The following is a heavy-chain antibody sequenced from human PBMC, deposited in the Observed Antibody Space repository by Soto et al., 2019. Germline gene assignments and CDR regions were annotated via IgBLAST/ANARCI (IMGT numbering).Heavy chain of an antibody. J-gene: IGHJ4*02. CDR2: ISYDGSNK. CDR3: ARDGGDSSGWYLPY. CDR1: GFTFSSYA. D-gene: IGHD6-19*01. V-gene: IGHV3-30-3*01. Sequence: QVQLVESGGGVVQPGRSLRLSCAASGFTFSSYAMHWVRQAPGKGLEWVAVISYDGSNKYYADSVKGRFTISRDNSKNTLYLQMNGLRAEDTAVYYCARDGGDSSGWYLPYWGQGTLVTVSS.